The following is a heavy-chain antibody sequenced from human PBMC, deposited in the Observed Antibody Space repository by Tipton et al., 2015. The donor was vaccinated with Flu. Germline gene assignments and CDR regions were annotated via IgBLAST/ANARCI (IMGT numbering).Heavy chain of an antibody. CDR3: ARGGYSYGYGKNYYYYGMDV. J-gene: IGHJ6*02. V-gene: IGHV4-61*02. D-gene: IGHD5-18*01. CDR2: IYTSGST. Sequence: TLSLTCTVSGGSISSGSYYWSWIRQPAGKGLEWIGRIYTSGSTNYNPSLKSRVTISVDTSKNQFSLKLSSVTAADTAVYYCARGGYSYGYGKNYYYYGMDVWGHGTTVTVSS. CDR1: GGSISSGSYY.